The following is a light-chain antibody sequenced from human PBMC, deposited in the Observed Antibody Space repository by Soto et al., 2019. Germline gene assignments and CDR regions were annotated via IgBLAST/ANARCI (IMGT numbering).Light chain of an antibody. Sequence: EIVLTQSPATLSVSRGERATLSCRANQAISSNLAWYQQKPGQAPRLLMYGASTRATGVPDRISGSGFGTEFSLSISSLQSEDFGIYYCQQYNNWPSWTFGQGTKVDIK. CDR2: GAS. CDR3: QQYNNWPSWT. V-gene: IGKV3-15*01. CDR1: QAISSN. J-gene: IGKJ1*01.